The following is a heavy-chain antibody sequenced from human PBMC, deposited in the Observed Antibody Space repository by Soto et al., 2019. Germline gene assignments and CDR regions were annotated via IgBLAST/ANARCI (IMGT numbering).Heavy chain of an antibody. CDR3: ARDGKLLWFGELYGGMLDY. J-gene: IGHJ4*02. CDR1: GFTFSSYG. D-gene: IGHD3-10*01. Sequence: LRLSCAASGFTFSSYGMHWVRQAPGKGLEWVAVIWYDGSNKYYADSVKGRFTISRDNSKNTLYLQMNSLRAEDTAVYYCARDGKLLWFGELYGGMLDYWGQGTLVTVSS. CDR2: IWYDGSNK. V-gene: IGHV3-33*01.